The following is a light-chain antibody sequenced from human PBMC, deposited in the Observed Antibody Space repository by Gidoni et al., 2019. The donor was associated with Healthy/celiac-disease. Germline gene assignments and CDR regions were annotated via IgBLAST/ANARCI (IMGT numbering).Light chain of an antibody. V-gene: IGKV1-39*01. J-gene: IGKJ1*01. CDR2: AAS. CDR3: QQSYSTSWT. CDR1: QRISSY. Sequence: DIQMTQSPSSLSASVGDRVTITCRASQRISSYLNWYQQKPGNAPKLLIYAASSLQSGVPSRFSGSGSGTDFTLTISSLQPEDFATYYCQQSYSTSWTFGQGTKVEIK.